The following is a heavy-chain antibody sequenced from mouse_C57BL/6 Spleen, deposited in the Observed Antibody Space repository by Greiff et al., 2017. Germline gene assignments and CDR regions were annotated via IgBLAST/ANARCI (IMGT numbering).Heavy chain of an antibody. CDR1: GYAFTNYL. Sequence: VQLQQSGAELVRPGTSVKVSCKASGYAFTNYLIEWVKQRPGQGLEWIGVFNPGSGGTNYNEKFKGKATLTAEKSSSTAYMQLSSLTSEDSAVYFCARLWDGGYFDVWGTGTTVTVSS. CDR3: ARLWDGGYFDV. J-gene: IGHJ1*03. V-gene: IGHV1-54*01. CDR2: FNPGSGGT. D-gene: IGHD4-1*01.